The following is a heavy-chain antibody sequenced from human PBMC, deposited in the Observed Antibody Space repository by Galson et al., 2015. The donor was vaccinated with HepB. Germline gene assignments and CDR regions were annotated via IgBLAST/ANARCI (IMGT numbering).Heavy chain of an antibody. D-gene: IGHD6-13*01. Sequence: QSGAEVKKPGESLKISCKGSGYSFASYWIGWVRQMPGKGLEWMAIIYPGDSDTRYSPSFQGQVSISADKSISTAYLQWNSLKASDTALYYCAKDRGYSSSWRGYYFDYWGQGTLVTVSS. CDR1: GYSFASYW. J-gene: IGHJ4*02. V-gene: IGHV5-51*01. CDR3: AKDRGYSSSWRGYYFDY. CDR2: IYPGDSDT.